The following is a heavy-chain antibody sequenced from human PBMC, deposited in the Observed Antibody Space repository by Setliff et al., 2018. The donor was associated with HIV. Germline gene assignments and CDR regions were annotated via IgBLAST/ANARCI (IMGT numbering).Heavy chain of an antibody. J-gene: IGHJ4*02. D-gene: IGHD6-13*01. CDR1: GGSISSYY. CDR2: IYYSGDT. Sequence: WETLSLTCNVSGGSISSYYWNWIRQPPGKGLEWIGYIYYSGDTNYNPSLKSRVIISVDTSKNQFSLKLNSVTAADTAVYYCSRGGGYSSSPSLWGQGTLVTVSS. CDR3: SRGGGYSSSPSL. V-gene: IGHV4-59*01.